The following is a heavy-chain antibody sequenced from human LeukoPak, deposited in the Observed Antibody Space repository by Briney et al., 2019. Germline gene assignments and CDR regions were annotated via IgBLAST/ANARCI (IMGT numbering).Heavy chain of an antibody. CDR1: GFTFTNYA. Sequence: GGSLRLSCAASGFTFTNYAISWVRQAPGEGLEWVSRISGSGDGSYYADSVRGRFTISRDISRNTLYLQMNSLRAEDTAIYYCAKGYDTFDYRGQGTLVTVSS. D-gene: IGHD5-12*01. J-gene: IGHJ4*02. CDR3: AKGYDTFDY. V-gene: IGHV3-23*01. CDR2: ISGSGDGS.